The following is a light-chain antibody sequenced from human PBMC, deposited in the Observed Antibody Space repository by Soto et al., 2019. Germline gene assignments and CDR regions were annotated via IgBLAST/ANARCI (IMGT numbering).Light chain of an antibody. Sequence: DIEITQTPSSLSASVGDRVTITCRASQSISSYLNWYQQKPGKAPKLLIYAASSLQSGVPSRFSGSGSGTDFTLTISSLQPEDFATYYCPQSYSTLITFGQRTRLANK. V-gene: IGKV1-39*01. CDR3: PQSYSTLIT. CDR2: AAS. J-gene: IGKJ5*01. CDR1: QSISSY.